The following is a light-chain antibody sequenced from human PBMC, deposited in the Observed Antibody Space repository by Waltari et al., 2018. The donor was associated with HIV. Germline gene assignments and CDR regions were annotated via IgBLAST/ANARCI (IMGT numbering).Light chain of an antibody. CDR2: RNN. J-gene: IGLJ3*02. CDR1: SSNNGSNY. CDR3: SAWDDSLSSLV. Sequence: QSVLTQPPSASGTPGQRVKISCSGSSSNNGSNYVYWYQQLPGTAPKLLIYRNNPRPSVFPDRLSCSRSGTSASLAISGLRSEDEADYDCSAWDDSLSSLVFGGGTMLTVL. V-gene: IGLV1-47*01.